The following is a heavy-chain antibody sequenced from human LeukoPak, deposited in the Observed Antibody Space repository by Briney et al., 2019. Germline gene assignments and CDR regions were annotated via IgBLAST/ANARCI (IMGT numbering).Heavy chain of an antibody. J-gene: IGHJ4*02. CDR2: IYYSGST. CDR3: ARGLYGDYDLDYFDY. D-gene: IGHD4-17*01. V-gene: IGHV4-30-4*01. Sequence: SETLSLTCPVSGGSISSGDYYWSWIRQPPGKGLEWIGYIYYSGSTYYNPSLKSRVTISVDTSKNQFSLKLSSVTAADTAVYYCARGLYGDYDLDYFDYWGQGTLVTVSS. CDR1: GGSISSGDYY.